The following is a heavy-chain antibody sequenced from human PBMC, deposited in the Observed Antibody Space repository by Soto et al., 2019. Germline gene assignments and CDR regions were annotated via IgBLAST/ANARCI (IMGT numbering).Heavy chain of an antibody. CDR1: GFTFRSYA. Sequence: QVQLVDSGGGVVQPGRSLRLSCAASGFTFRSYAMHWVRQAPGKGLEWVAVISYDENNRYYTDSVKGRFTISRDNSKNTLYLQGNSLRAEDTAVYYCARAMDTAMASKDNWFVPWGHGTLVTVSS. CDR2: ISYDENNR. V-gene: IGHV3-30-3*01. D-gene: IGHD5-18*01. J-gene: IGHJ5*02. CDR3: ARAMDTAMASKDNWFVP.